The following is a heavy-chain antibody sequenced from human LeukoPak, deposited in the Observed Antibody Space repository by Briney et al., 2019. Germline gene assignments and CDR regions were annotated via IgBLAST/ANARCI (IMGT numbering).Heavy chain of an antibody. CDR2: INPNSGGT. CDR3: VPMYYYDSSGYYYNDY. D-gene: IGHD3-22*01. Sequence: ASVKVSCKASGYTFTGYYMHWVRQAPGQGLEWMGWINPNSGGTNYAQKFQGRVTMTRDTSISTAYMELSRLRSDDTAVYYCVPMYYYDSSGYYYNDYWGQGTLVTVSS. V-gene: IGHV1-2*02. J-gene: IGHJ4*02. CDR1: GYTFTGYY.